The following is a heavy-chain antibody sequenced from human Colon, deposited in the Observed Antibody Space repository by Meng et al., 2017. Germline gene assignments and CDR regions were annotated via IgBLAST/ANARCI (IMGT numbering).Heavy chain of an antibody. CDR2: IHPSGSS. CDR1: GGSFSNYY. CDR3: ARGVDWAKSGNF. V-gene: IGHV4-34*01. Sequence: VRLREWGAGLLKPSETLSPTFAVYGGSFSNYYLAWIRQPPGKGLEWIGEIHPSGSSYYSPSLQSRVTITLDTSKNQFSLTLSSLTAADTAVYYCARGVDWAKSGNFWGQGTLVTVSS. J-gene: IGHJ4*02. D-gene: IGHD3-9*01.